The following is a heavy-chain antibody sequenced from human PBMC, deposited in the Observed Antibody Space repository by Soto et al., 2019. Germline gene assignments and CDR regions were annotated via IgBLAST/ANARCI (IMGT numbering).Heavy chain of an antibody. CDR2: FDPEDGET. CDR3: ATKGRWYVGYYYYGMDV. J-gene: IGHJ6*02. D-gene: IGHD6-13*01. V-gene: IGHV1-24*01. CDR1: GYTLTEVS. Sequence: APVKVSRKVSGYTLTEVSMDWVRQAPGKGLEWMGGFDPEDGETIYAQKFQGRVTMTEDTSTDTAYMELSSLRSEDTAVYYCATKGRWYVGYYYYGMDVWGQGTTVTVSS.